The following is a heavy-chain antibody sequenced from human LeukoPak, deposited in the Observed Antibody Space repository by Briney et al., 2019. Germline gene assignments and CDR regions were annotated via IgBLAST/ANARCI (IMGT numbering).Heavy chain of an antibody. J-gene: IGHJ4*02. CDR1: GFSFSDYY. Sequence: YPGGSLRLSCAASGFSFSDYYMSWIRQAPGKGLEWVSYISTSGSTIYYADSVKGRFTISRVNAKNSLYLQMNSLRVEDTAVYSCARRQGSSGWYAFDYWGQGTLVTVSS. V-gene: IGHV3-11*01. CDR2: ISTSGSTI. D-gene: IGHD6-19*01. CDR3: ARRQGSSGWYAFDY.